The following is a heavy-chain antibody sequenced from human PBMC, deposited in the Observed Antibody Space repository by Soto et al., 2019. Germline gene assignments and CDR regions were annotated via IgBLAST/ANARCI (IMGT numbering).Heavy chain of an antibody. CDR3: ARGGSLYWYVDL. J-gene: IGHJ2*01. Sequence: QVQLVQSGAEVKKPGASVKVSCKASGYTFTSYAMHWVRQAPGQRLEWMGWINAGNGNTKYSQKFQGRVTITRDTAAITAYMELSSLRSEDTAVYYCARGGSLYWYVDLWGRGTLVTVSS. CDR1: GYTFTSYA. CDR2: INAGNGNT. D-gene: IGHD1-26*01. V-gene: IGHV1-3*01.